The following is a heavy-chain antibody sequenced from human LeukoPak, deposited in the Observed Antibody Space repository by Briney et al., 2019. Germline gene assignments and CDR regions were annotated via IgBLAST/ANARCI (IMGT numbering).Heavy chain of an antibody. J-gene: IGHJ3*01. CDR3: AKVGGQWLVRGDFDV. CDR2: ISATGGST. V-gene: IGHV3-23*01. D-gene: IGHD6-19*01. CDR1: GFTFNSYA. Sequence: GGSLRLSCAASGFTFNSYAMSWVRQAPGKGLEWVSTISATGGSTYYADSVEGRFTISRDNSKNTLYLQMNSLRAEDTAAYYCAKVGGQWLVRGDFDVWGKGTMVTVSS.